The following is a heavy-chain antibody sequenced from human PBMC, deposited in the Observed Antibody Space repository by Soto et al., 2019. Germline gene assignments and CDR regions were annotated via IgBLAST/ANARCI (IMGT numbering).Heavy chain of an antibody. CDR2: IYHSGST. Sequence: SETLSLTGAVSGYSISSGYYWGWIRQPPGKGLEWIGSIYHSGSTYYNPSLKSRVTISVDMSKNQFSLKLSSVTAADTAVYYCARLLSNFDWSSYWGQGTLVTVSS. CDR1: GYSISSGYY. D-gene: IGHD3-9*01. J-gene: IGHJ4*02. CDR3: ARLLSNFDWSSY. V-gene: IGHV4-38-2*01.